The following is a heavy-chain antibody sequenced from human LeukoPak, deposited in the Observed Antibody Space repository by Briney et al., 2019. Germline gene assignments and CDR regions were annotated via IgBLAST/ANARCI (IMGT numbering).Heavy chain of an antibody. CDR1: GYSFTTHW. CDR2: IYPGDSDT. D-gene: IGHD5-18*01. Sequence: GESLKISCKGSGYSFTTHWIGWVRQMPGKGLEWMGIIYPGDSDTRYSPSFQGQVTISADKSISTAYLQWSSLKASDTAMYYCARLPSKWIQLSDYRGQGTLVTVSS. J-gene: IGHJ4*02. CDR3: ARLPSKWIQLSDY. V-gene: IGHV5-51*01.